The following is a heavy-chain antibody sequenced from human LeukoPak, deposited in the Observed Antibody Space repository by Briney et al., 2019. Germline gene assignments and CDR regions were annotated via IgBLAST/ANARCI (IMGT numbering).Heavy chain of an antibody. V-gene: IGHV3-23*01. D-gene: IGHD5-18*01. CDR2: ISGSGTST. J-gene: IGHJ3*02. CDR1: GFTFSSYA. CDR3: ATRGSVDTATYAFDI. Sequence: PGGSLRLSCAASGFTFSSYATSWVRQAPGKGLEWVSAISGSGTSTFYADSVKGRFTISRDNSKNTVYLQMKSLRVEDTAVYYCATRGSVDTATYAFDIWGQGTMVTVSS.